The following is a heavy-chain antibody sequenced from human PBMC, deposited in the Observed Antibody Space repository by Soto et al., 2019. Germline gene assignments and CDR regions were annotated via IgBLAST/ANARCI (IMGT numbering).Heavy chain of an antibody. CDR2: INHNGGT. CDR1: GGSFSDYN. D-gene: IGHD3-9*01. CDR3: ARGPPIFY. J-gene: IGHJ4*02. V-gene: IGHV4-34*01. Sequence: SETLCLTCAVYGGSFSDYNWSWIRQSPGKGLEWIGEINHNGGTNYNPSLKSRVTISVDTSKKQFSLKLTSVTAADTAVYYCARGPPIFYWGKGTLVTVSS.